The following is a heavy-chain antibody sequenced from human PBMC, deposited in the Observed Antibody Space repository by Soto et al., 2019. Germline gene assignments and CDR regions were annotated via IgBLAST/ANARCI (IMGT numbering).Heavy chain of an antibody. D-gene: IGHD3-3*01. J-gene: IGHJ6*03. CDR1: GFTFSDYY. CDR2: ISSSGSTI. V-gene: IGHV3-11*01. CDR3: ARAGYDFWSGYYKDYYYYMDV. Sequence: QVQLVESGGGLVKPGGSLRLSCAASGFTFSDYYMSWIRQATGKGLEWVSYISSSGSTIYYADSVKGRFTISRDNAKNSLYLQMNSLRAEDTAVYYCARAGYDFWSGYYKDYYYYMDVWGKGTKVTVA.